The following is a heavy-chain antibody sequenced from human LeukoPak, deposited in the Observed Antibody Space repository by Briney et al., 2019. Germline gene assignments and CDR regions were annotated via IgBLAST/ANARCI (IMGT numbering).Heavy chain of an antibody. CDR1: DGSFSGYY. V-gene: IGHV4-34*01. Sequence: TSETLSLTCAVYDGSFSGYYWSWIRQPPGKGLEWIGEINHSGSTNYNPSLKSRVTISVDTSKNQFSLKLSSVTAADTAVYYCARGGWVAAAVFDYWGQGTLVTVSS. CDR2: INHSGST. CDR3: ARGGWVAAAVFDY. J-gene: IGHJ4*02. D-gene: IGHD6-13*01.